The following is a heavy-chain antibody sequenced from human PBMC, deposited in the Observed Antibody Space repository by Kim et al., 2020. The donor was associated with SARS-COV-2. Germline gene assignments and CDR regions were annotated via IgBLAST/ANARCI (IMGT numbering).Heavy chain of an antibody. CDR3: ARLKKDIVVVHGMDV. CDR1: GYTFTSYD. CDR2: MNPNSGNT. V-gene: IGHV1-8*01. D-gene: IGHD2-2*01. J-gene: IGHJ6*02. Sequence: ASVKVSCKASGYTFTSYDINWVRQATGQGLEWMGWMNPNSGNTGYAQKFQGRVTMTRNTSISTAYMELSSLRSEDTAVYYCARLKKDIVVVHGMDVWGQGTTVTVSS.